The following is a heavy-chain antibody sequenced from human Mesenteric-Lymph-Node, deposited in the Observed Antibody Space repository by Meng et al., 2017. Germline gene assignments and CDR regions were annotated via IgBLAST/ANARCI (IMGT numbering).Heavy chain of an antibody. D-gene: IGHD3-22*01. J-gene: IGHJ4*02. Sequence: ASVKVSCKVSGYTLTELSMHWVRQAPGKGLEWMGGFDPEDGETIYAQKFQGRVTMTEDTYTDTAYMELSSLRSEDTAVYYCATVPSIYYDSSGSYFDYWGQGTLVTVSS. V-gene: IGHV1-24*01. CDR2: FDPEDGET. CDR1: GYTLTELS. CDR3: ATVPSIYYDSSGSYFDY.